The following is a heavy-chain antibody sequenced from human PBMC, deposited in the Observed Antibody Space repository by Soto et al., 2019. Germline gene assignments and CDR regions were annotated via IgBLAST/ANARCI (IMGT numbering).Heavy chain of an antibody. Sequence: GESLKISCKGSGYSFTNYWIGWVRQMPGKGLEWMGIIYPGDSDTRYSPSFQGQVTISADKSISTAYLQWSSLKASETAMYYCARRGIATSGNNNWFDPWGQGTLVTVSS. J-gene: IGHJ5*02. D-gene: IGHD6-13*01. CDR1: GYSFTNYW. V-gene: IGHV5-51*01. CDR3: ARRGIATSGNNNWFDP. CDR2: IYPGDSDT.